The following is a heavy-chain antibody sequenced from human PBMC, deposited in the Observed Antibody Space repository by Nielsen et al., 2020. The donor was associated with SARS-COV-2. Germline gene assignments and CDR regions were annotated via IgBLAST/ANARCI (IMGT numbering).Heavy chain of an antibody. J-gene: IGHJ6*03. CDR1: GGSISSSIYY. V-gene: IGHV4-39*01. CDR3: ARLGTTPYEGYYYYYYMDV. D-gene: IGHD4-11*01. CDR2: IYYSGNT. Sequence: SETLSLTCTVSGGSISSSIYYWGWIRQPPGKGLEWIGSIYYSGNTYYNPSLKSRVTISVDTSKNQFSLKLSSVTAADTAVYYCARLGTTPYEGYYYYYYMDVWGKGTTVTVSS.